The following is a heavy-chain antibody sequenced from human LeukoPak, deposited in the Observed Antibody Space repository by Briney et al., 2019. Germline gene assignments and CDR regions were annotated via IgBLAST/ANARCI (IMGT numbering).Heavy chain of an antibody. J-gene: IGHJ3*02. Sequence: PGGSLRLSCAASGFTVSSNYMSWVRQAPGKGLEWVAVIYSGGSTYYADSVKGRFTISIHNSKNKRQLQMNTLSADDATVEYYARELGGIAFDIWGQGTMVTVSS. D-gene: IGHD3-16*01. CDR1: GFTVSSNY. CDR2: IYSGGST. CDR3: ARELGGIAFDI. V-gene: IGHV3-53*04.